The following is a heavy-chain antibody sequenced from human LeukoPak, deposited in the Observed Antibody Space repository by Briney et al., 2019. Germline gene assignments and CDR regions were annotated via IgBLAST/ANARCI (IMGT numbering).Heavy chain of an antibody. CDR2: INPNSGGT. Sequence: ASVKVSCKASGYTFTSYYMHGVRQAPGQGLEWMGWINPNSGGTNYAQKFQGRVTMTRDTSISTAYMELSRLRSDDTAVYYCARDLGAARHYYYYMDVWGKGTTVTVSS. D-gene: IGHD6-6*01. CDR1: GYTFTSYY. J-gene: IGHJ6*03. V-gene: IGHV1-2*02. CDR3: ARDLGAARHYYYYMDV.